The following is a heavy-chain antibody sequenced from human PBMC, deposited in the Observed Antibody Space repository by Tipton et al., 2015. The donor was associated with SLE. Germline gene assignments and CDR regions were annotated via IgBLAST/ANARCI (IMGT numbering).Heavy chain of an antibody. CDR2: ISSSSSYI. V-gene: IGHV3-21*03. D-gene: IGHD3-22*01. Sequence: GSLRLSCAASGFTFSSYSMNWVRQAPGKGLEWVSSISSSSSYIYYADSVKGRFTISRDNVKNSLYLQMNSLRAEDTAVYYCARGGSYYDSSGYPFDYWGQGNLITVSS. CDR3: ARGGSYYDSSGYPFDY. CDR1: GFTFSSYS. J-gene: IGHJ4*02.